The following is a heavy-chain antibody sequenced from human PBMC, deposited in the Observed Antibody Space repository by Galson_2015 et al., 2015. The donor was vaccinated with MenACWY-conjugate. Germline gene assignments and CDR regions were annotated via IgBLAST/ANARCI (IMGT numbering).Heavy chain of an antibody. CDR2: IDWRDNK. J-gene: IGHJ3*02. CDR1: GFSLSTYEMC. D-gene: IGHD2-15*01. V-gene: IGHV2-70*11. Sequence: PALVKPPQTLTLTCTFSGFSLSTYEMCISWVRQPPGKALEWLGSIDWRDNKYYTTSLQTRLTISKDTSTNQVVLTMTNVDPVDTATYYCARIHIVFDATDAFEIWGQGTMVTVSS. CDR3: ARIHIVFDATDAFEI.